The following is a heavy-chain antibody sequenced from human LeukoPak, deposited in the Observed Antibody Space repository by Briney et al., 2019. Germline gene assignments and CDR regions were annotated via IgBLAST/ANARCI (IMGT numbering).Heavy chain of an antibody. CDR3: ARDAYYGGNSGLDY. V-gene: IGHV4-61*02. D-gene: IGHD4-23*01. J-gene: IGHJ4*02. CDR1: GGSISSGSYY. Sequence: SETLSLTCTVSGGSISSGSYYWSWIRQPAGRGLEWIGRIYTSGSTNYNPSLKSRVTISVDTSKNQFSLKLSSVTAADTAVYYCARDAYYGGNSGLDYWGQGTLVTVSS. CDR2: IYTSGST.